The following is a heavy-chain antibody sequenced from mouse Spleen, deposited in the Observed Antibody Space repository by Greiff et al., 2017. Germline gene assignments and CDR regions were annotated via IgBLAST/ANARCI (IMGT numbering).Heavy chain of an antibody. CDR2: IDPSDSYT. Sequence: QVQLQQPGAELVMPGASVKLSCKASGYTFTSYWMHWVKQRPGQGLEWIGEIDPSDSYTNYNQKFKGKATLTVDKSSSTAYMQLSSLTSEDSAVYYCARAGYWGQGTTLTVSS. J-gene: IGHJ2*01. CDR3: ARAGY. CDR1: GYTFTSYW. V-gene: IGHV1-69*01.